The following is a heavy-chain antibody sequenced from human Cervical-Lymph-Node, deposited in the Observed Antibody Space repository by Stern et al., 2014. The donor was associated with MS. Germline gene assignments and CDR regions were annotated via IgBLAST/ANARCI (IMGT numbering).Heavy chain of an antibody. V-gene: IGHV4-61*02. J-gene: IGHJ4*02. CDR3: AREGETSDFFPFDY. CDR1: GGSMNSRPYY. Sequence: VQLVESGPGLVKPSQTLSLTCTVSGGSMNSRPYYWNWLRQPAGKALEWIGRIYISGSTNYNPSLESRVTISIDTSKNQTPLKLGFVTAADTAVYYCAREGETSDFFPFDYWGQGAQVIVSS. D-gene: IGHD3/OR15-3a*01. CDR2: IYISGST.